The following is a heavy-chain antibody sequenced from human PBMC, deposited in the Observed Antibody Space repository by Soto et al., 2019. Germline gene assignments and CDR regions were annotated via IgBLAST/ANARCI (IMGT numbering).Heavy chain of an antibody. Sequence: QGQLGESGGGLAKPGGSLRLYCAASGFTFSDYYMSWIRQAPGKGLEWVSYISSSGTTIYYADAVKGRFTISRDNARNSLFLQMNSLRAEDTAVYYCAKGYVWGSYRPAMDVWGHGTTVTVSS. CDR2: ISSSGTTI. V-gene: IGHV3-11*01. CDR1: GFTFSDYY. CDR3: AKGYVWGSYRPAMDV. D-gene: IGHD3-16*02. J-gene: IGHJ6*02.